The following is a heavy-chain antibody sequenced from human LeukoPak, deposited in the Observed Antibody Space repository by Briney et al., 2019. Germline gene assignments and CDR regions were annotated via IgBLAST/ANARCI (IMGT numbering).Heavy chain of an antibody. Sequence: PGGSLRLSCAASGFTFSDYYMSWIRQAPGKGLEWVSYISSSGSTIYYADSVKGRFTISRDNAKNSLYLQMNSLRAEDTAVYYCARDVVVPAATYYYMDVWGKGTTVTVSS. CDR3: ARDVVVPAATYYYMDV. CDR2: ISSSGSTI. V-gene: IGHV3-11*04. J-gene: IGHJ6*03. CDR1: GFTFSDYY. D-gene: IGHD2-2*01.